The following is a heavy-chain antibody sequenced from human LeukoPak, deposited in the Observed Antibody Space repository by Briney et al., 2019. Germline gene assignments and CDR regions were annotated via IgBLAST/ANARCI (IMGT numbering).Heavy chain of an antibody. J-gene: IGHJ4*02. CDR3: AKDLRGWYPH. D-gene: IGHD6-19*01. V-gene: IGHV3-43*01. CDR2: ISWDGGST. Sequence: GSLKPFLGSFGFTFGGYSNQWVRSTPGEGLEWVSLISWDGGSTYYADSVKGRFTISRDNSKNSLYLQMNSLRTEDTALYYCAKDLRGWYPHWGQGTLVTVSS. CDR1: GFTFGGYS.